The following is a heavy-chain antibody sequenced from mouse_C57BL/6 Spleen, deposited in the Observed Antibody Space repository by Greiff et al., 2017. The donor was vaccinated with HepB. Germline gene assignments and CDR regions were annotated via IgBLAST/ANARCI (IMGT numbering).Heavy chain of an antibody. CDR2: ISDGGSYT. Sequence: EVKLVESGGGLVKPGGSPKLSCAASGFTFSSYAMSWVRQTPEKRLEWVATISDGGSYTYYPDNVKGRFTISRDNAKNNLYLQMSHLKSEDTAMYYCARVTTVVAPYFDYWGQGTTLTVSS. CDR1: GFTFSSYA. D-gene: IGHD1-1*01. V-gene: IGHV5-4*03. CDR3: ARVTTVVAPYFDY. J-gene: IGHJ2*01.